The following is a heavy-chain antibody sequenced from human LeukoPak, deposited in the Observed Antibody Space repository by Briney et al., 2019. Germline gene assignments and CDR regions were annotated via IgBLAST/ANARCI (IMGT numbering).Heavy chain of an antibody. D-gene: IGHD6-13*01. V-gene: IGHV3-72*01. CDR2: TRNKANSYTT. CDR3: ATTYSSSWYPYAFDI. J-gene: IGHJ3*02. Sequence: PGGSLRLSCAASGFTFSDYYMSWIRQAPGKGLEWVGRTRNKANSYTTEYAASVKGRFTISRDDSKNSLYLQMNSLKTEDTAVYYCATTYSSSWYPYAFDIWGQGTMVTVSS. CDR1: GFTFSDYY.